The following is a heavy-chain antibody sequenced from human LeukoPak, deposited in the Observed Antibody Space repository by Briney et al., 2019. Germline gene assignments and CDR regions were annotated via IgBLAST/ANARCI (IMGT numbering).Heavy chain of an antibody. J-gene: IGHJ4*02. CDR1: GGSISRHY. D-gene: IGHD1-20*01. Sequence: SETLSLTCTVSGGSISRHYWSWIRQPPGKGLEWIGYIYYSGSTNYNPSLKSRVTISVDTSKNQFSLKLSSVTAADTAVYYCASLSRNWNDGDYWGQGTLVTVSS. V-gene: IGHV4-59*11. CDR2: IYYSGST. CDR3: ASLSRNWNDGDY.